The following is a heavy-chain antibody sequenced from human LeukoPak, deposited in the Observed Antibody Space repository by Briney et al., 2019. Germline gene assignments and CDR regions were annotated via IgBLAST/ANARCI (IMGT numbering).Heavy chain of an antibody. CDR2: IYSGGST. J-gene: IGHJ5*02. D-gene: IGHD3-10*01. Sequence: GGSLRPSCAASGFTVSSNYMSWVRQAPGKGLEWVSVIYSGGSTYYADSVKGRFTISRDNSKNTLYLQMNSLRAEDTAVYYCARDPHYYGSGSFDPWGQGTLVTVSS. CDR3: ARDPHYYGSGSFDP. CDR1: GFTVSSNY. V-gene: IGHV3-66*01.